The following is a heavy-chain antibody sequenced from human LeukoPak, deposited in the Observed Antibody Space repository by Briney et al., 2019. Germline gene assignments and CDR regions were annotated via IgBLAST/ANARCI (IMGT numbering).Heavy chain of an antibody. CDR1: GGSISSYY. CDR3: ATTPGGYDPAAFDI. CDR2: IYYSGST. Sequence: SETLSLTCTVSGGSISSYYWGWIRQPPGKGLEWIGSIYYSGSTYYNPSLKSRVTISVDTSKNQFSLKLSSVTAADTAVYYCATTPGGYDPAAFDIWGQGTMVTVSS. J-gene: IGHJ3*02. D-gene: IGHD1-14*01. V-gene: IGHV4-39*07.